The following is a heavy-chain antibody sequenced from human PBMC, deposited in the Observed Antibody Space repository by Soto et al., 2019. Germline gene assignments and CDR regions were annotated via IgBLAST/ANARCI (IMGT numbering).Heavy chain of an antibody. J-gene: IGHJ4*02. CDR1: GGSISSYY. CDR2: IYYSGST. Sequence: SETLSLTCTVSGGSISSYYWSWIRQPPGKGLEWIGYIYYSGSTTYNPSLKSRVTISVDTSKNQFSLKLSSVTAADTAVYYCARRWGRTFDYWGQGTLVTVSS. CDR3: ARRWGRTFDY. V-gene: IGHV4-59*08. D-gene: IGHD7-27*01.